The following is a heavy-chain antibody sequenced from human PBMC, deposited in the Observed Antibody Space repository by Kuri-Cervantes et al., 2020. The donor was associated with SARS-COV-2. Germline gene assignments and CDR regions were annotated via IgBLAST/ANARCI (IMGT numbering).Heavy chain of an antibody. CDR3: ARDANYGSRLPRKFDY. CDR2: ISSSSSTI. V-gene: IGHV3-48*02. Sequence: GGSLRLSCAASGFTFSSYSMNWVRQAPGKGLEWVSYISSSSSTIYYADSAKGRFTISRDNAKNSLYLQMNSLRDEDTAVYYCARDANYGSRLPRKFDYWGQGTLVTVSS. CDR1: GFTFSSYS. D-gene: IGHD5-12*01. J-gene: IGHJ4*02.